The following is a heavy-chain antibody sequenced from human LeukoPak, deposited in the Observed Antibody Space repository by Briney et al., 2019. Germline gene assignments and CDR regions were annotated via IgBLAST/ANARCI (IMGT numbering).Heavy chain of an antibody. CDR2: ISPGDSDT. J-gene: IGHJ4*02. V-gene: IGHV5-51*01. CDR3: TRLPASIVVVPVAPDY. CDR1: GYTF. Sequence: GESLKISCKGSGYTFIGWVRQMPGKGLEWVGIISPGDSDTRYRPSFQGQVTISADKSISTAYLQWSSLKASDTAMYYCTRLPASIVVVPVAPDYRGQGTLVTVSS. D-gene: IGHD2-2*01.